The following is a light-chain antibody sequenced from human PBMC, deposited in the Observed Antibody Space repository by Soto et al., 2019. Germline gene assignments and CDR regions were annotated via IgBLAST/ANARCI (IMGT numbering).Light chain of an antibody. CDR3: QQSYSIPLT. CDR2: SAS. CDR1: QVISTS. Sequence: DIQLTQSPSFLSPSIGESFTITCRASQVISTSLAWYQQKSGKAPKVLIYSASSLQSGVPSRFSGSGSGTLFTLTISSLQPEDFAIYYCQQSYSIPLTFGPGTKVDIK. V-gene: IGKV1-39*01. J-gene: IGKJ3*01.